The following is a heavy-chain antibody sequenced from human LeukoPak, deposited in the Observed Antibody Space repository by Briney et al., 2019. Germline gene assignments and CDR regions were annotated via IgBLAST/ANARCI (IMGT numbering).Heavy chain of an antibody. D-gene: IGHD2-21*01. Sequence: PSETLSLTCSVAGGSISGYFWSWIRQPPGKGLEWIGYIYSSGNTNYNSSLKSRLTISIDTSKKQFSLRLNSVTAADTAVYYCARFQSNAIGYMDVWGKGTTVTVSS. J-gene: IGHJ6*03. V-gene: IGHV4-59*01. CDR3: ARFQSNAIGYMDV. CDR1: GGSISGYF. CDR2: IYSSGNT.